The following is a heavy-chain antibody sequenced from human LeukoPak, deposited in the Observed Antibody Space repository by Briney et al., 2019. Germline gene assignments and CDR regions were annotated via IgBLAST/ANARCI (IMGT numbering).Heavy chain of an antibody. CDR1: GGSISSGGYY. D-gene: IGHD3-10*01. CDR3: ARDSYYGSGSYDY. CDR2: IYYSGST. J-gene: IGHJ4*02. V-gene: IGHV4-31*03. Sequence: PSETLSLTCTDSGGSISSGGYYWSWIRQHPGKGLEWIGYIYYSGSTYYNPSLKSRVTISVDTSKNQFSLKLSSVTAADTAVYYCARDSYYGSGSYDYWGQGTLVTVSS.